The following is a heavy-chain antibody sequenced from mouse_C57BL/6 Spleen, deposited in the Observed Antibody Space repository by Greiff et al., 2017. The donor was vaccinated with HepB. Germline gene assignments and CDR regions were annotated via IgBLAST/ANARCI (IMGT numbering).Heavy chain of an antibody. CDR2: IYPGDGDT. V-gene: IGHV1-82*01. CDR3: ARDYYGSSYLYFDV. J-gene: IGHJ1*03. D-gene: IGHD1-1*01. Sequence: VKLLESGPELVKPGASVKISCKASGYAFSSSWMNWVKQRPGKGLEWIGRIYPGDGDTNYNGKFKGKATLTADKSSSTAYMQLSSLTSEDSAVYFCARDYYGSSYLYFDVWGTGTTVTVSS. CDR1: GYAFSSSW.